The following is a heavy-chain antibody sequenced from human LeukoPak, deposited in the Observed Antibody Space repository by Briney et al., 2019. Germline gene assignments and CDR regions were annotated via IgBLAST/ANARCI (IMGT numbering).Heavy chain of an antibody. Sequence: SETLSLTCTVSGGSISSSSYSWGWIRQPPGKGLEWIGSIYYSGSTYYNPSPKSRATISVDTSKNQFSLKLSSVTAADTAVYYCARQVAPLLRFLEWSPVGFDPWGQGTLVTVSS. V-gene: IGHV4-39*01. J-gene: IGHJ5*02. D-gene: IGHD3-3*01. CDR3: ARQVAPLLRFLEWSPVGFDP. CDR1: GGSISSSSYS. CDR2: IYYSGST.